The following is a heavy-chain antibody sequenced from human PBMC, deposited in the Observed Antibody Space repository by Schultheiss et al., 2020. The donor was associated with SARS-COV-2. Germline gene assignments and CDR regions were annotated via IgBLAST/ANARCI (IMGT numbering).Heavy chain of an antibody. J-gene: IGHJ6*02. D-gene: IGHD1-26*01. CDR2: IYYSGST. CDR3: ARDQPPSKWDYYYGMDV. CDR1: GGSISSSSYY. Sequence: GSLRLSCTVSGGSISSSSYYWSWIRQPPGKGLEWIGYIYYSGSTNYNPSLKSRVTMSVDTSKNQFSLKLSSVTAADTAVYYCARDQPPSKWDYYYGMDVWGQGTTVTVAS. V-gene: IGHV4-61*01.